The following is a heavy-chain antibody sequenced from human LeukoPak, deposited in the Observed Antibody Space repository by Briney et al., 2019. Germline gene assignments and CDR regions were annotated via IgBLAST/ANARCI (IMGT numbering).Heavy chain of an antibody. V-gene: IGHV3-23*01. J-gene: IGHJ4*02. CDR3: AKDIGSDDSSGYYYSLFDY. Sequence: GGSLRLSCAASGFTFSSYAMSLVRQAPGKGLEWVSAISGSGGSTYYADSVKGRFTISRDNSKNTLYLQMNSLRAEDTAVYYCAKDIGSDDSSGYYYSLFDYWGQGTLVTVSS. CDR1: GFTFSSYA. D-gene: IGHD3-22*01. CDR2: ISGSGGST.